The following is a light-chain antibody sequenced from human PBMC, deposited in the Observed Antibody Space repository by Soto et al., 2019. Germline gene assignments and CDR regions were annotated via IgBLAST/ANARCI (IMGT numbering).Light chain of an antibody. CDR2: QAS. V-gene: IGKV1-5*03. J-gene: IGKJ3*01. CDR1: QSISSW. CDR3: QHYNSYPFT. Sequence: DIQMTQSPSTLSASVGDRVTITCRASQSISSWLAWYQQKPGKAPKLLIYQASSLESGAPSRFSGSGSGTEFTLLISSMQPHDFATYYCQHYNSYPFTFGPGTKVDIK.